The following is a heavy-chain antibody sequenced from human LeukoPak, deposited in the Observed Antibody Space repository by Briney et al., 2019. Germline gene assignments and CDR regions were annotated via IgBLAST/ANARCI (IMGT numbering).Heavy chain of an antibody. V-gene: IGHV5-51*01. CDR2: IYPGDSDT. Sequence: GESLKISCKGSGYKFTNYWIGWVRQMPGKGLEWMGIIYPGDSDTRYSPSFQGQVTISADKSINTAYLQWSSLKASDTAMYYRARGAARDYMDVWGKGTTVTVSS. D-gene: IGHD6-6*01. CDR1: GYKFTNYW. CDR3: ARGAARDYMDV. J-gene: IGHJ6*03.